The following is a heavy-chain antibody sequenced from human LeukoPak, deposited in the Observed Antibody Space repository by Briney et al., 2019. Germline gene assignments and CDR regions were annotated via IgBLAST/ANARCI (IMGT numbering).Heavy chain of an antibody. CDR2: IKTKTDGGTT. CDR3: TTDKPTSGNY. D-gene: IGHD3-10*01. V-gene: IGHV3-15*01. Sequence: GGSLRLSCAASGFTFSNAWMSWVRQAPGKGLEWVGHIKTKTDGGTTDYAAPVKGRFTISRDDSKKTLFLQINSLKTEDTAVYYCTTDKPTSGNYWGQGTLVTVSS. J-gene: IGHJ4*02. CDR1: GFTFSNAW.